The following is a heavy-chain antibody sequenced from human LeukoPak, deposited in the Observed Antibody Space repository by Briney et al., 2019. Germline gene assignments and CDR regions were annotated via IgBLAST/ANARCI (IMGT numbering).Heavy chain of an antibody. CDR3: ARDKEGDYINFDY. D-gene: IGHD4-17*01. CDR2: ISSSSSYT. Sequence: GGSLRLSCAASGFTFSDYYMNWIRQAPGKGLEWVSYISSSSSYTNYADSVKGRFTISRDNAKNSLYLQMNSLRAEDTAVYYCARDKEGDYINFDYWGQGTLVTVSS. V-gene: IGHV3-11*05. J-gene: IGHJ4*02. CDR1: GFTFSDYY.